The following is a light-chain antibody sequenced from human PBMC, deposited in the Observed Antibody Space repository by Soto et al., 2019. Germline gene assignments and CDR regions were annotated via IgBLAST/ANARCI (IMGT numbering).Light chain of an antibody. J-gene: IGKJ4*01. CDR2: LTS. CDR1: QSLLQTNGYTY. V-gene: IGKV2-28*01. CDR3: MQALQTPLT. Sequence: EIVMTQSPLSLPVTPGEPASISCRSSQSLLQTNGYTYLDWYLQKPGQSPQLLIYLTSIRASGVPDRFSGSGSGTEFTLKISKVEAEDVGVYYCMQALQTPLTFGGGTKVDIK.